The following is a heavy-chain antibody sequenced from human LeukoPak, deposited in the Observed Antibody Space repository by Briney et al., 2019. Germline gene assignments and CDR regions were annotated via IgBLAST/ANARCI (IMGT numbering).Heavy chain of an antibody. D-gene: IGHD6-19*01. CDR1: GFTFSSYA. V-gene: IGHV3-23*01. CDR3: ARDVGSGWYLYYFDY. J-gene: IGHJ4*02. Sequence: GGSLRLSCAASGFTFSSYAMSWVRQAPGKGLEWVSAISGSGGSTYYADSVKGRSTISRDNSKNTLYLQMNSLRAEDTAVYYCARDVGSGWYLYYFDYWGQGTLVTVSS. CDR2: ISGSGGST.